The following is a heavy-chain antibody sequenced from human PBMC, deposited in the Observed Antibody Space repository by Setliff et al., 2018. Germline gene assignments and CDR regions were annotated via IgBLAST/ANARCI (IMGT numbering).Heavy chain of an antibody. Sequence: SETLSLTCTVSGGSISSYYWSWIRQPAGKGLEWIGRIYTSGSTNYNPSLKSRVTMSVDTSKNQFSLKLSSVTAADMAVYYCARVYGYSYGYEVYYYYGMDVWGQGTTVTVSS. CDR2: IYTSGST. V-gene: IGHV4-4*07. D-gene: IGHD5-18*01. CDR1: GGSISSYY. J-gene: IGHJ6*02. CDR3: ARVYGYSYGYEVYYYYGMDV.